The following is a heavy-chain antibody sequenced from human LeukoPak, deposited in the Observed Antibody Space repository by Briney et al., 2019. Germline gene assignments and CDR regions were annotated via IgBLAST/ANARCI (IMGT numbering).Heavy chain of an antibody. CDR3: ANGPDCSSTSCYWSYFDY. CDR2: ISGGGGST. V-gene: IGHV3-23*01. J-gene: IGHJ4*02. D-gene: IGHD2-2*01. Sequence: PGGSLRLSCAASGFTFSSYAMSWVRQAPGKGLEWVSGISGGGGSTYYADSLKGRFTISRDNSKNTLYLQMNSLRAEDTAVYYCANGPDCSSTSCYWSYFDYWGQGTLVTDSS. CDR1: GFTFSSYA.